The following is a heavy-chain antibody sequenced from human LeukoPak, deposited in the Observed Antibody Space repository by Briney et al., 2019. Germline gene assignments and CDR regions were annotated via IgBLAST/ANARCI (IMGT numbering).Heavy chain of an antibody. Sequence: SETLSLTCAVYGGSFSGYYWSWIRQPPGKGLEWIGEINHSGSTNYNPSLKSRVTISVDTSKNQFSLKLSSVTAADTAVYYCARQGYSYGNYWGQGTLVTVSS. D-gene: IGHD5-18*01. CDR3: ARQGYSYGNY. CDR2: INHSGST. J-gene: IGHJ4*02. V-gene: IGHV4-34*01. CDR1: GGSFSGYY.